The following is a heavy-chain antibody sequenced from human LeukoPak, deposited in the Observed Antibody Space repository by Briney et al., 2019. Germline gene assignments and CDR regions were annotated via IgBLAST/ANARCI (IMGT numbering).Heavy chain of an antibody. D-gene: IGHD2-15*01. Sequence: QPGGSLRLSCAASGFTFSSHEMNWVRQAPGKGLEWVSYISSSGSAIYYAASVKGRFTISRDNAKNSLYLQMHSLRAEDTAVYFCARSTVAATIPIDYWGQGTLVTVSS. V-gene: IGHV3-48*03. J-gene: IGHJ4*02. CDR1: GFTFSSHE. CDR2: ISSSGSAI. CDR3: ARSTVAATIPIDY.